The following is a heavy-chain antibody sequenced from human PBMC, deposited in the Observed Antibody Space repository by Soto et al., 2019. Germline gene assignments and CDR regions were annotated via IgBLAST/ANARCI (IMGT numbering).Heavy chain of an antibody. D-gene: IGHD2-2*01. CDR1: GDSISNNHW. Sequence: QVQLQESGPGVVKPSGTLSLTCAVSGDSISNNHWWSWVRQPPGKGLEWIGGIWPSGSTNYNPPLKSRVTISVDFSQNQVSLRLSSVTAADTDVYYCARDEGHCSITTGCPFAYWGQGILVTVSS. CDR3: ARDEGHCSITTGCPFAY. V-gene: IGHV4-4*02. J-gene: IGHJ4*02. CDR2: IWPSGST.